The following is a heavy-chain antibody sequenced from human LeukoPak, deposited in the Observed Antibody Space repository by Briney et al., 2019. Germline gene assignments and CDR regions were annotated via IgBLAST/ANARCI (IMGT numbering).Heavy chain of an antibody. CDR3: ATYDQQLAFDN. V-gene: IGHV4-4*07. CDR2: MYTSGST. D-gene: IGHD6-13*01. CDR1: GGSMRSYY. J-gene: IGHJ4*02. Sequence: PSETLSLTCTVSGGSMRSYYWRWTRQPAGKGLEWIGRMYTSGSTNYNPSLKSRVTMSIDTSKKHFSLNLDSVTAADTAVYYCATYDQQLAFDNWGQGSLVTVSS.